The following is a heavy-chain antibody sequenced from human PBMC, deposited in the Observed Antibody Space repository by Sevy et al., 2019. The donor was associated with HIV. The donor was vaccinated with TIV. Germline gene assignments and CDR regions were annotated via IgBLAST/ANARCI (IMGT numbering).Heavy chain of an antibody. D-gene: IGHD3-16*01. CDR3: ARVGAYYDKWLDT. J-gene: IGHJ5*02. CDR2: ISSSAATI. Sequence: GGSLRLSCEASGFTFDNYEMNWVRQAPGKGLEWISHISSSAATIYYADSVKGRFTISRDNAKNSLSLQMKSLRAEDKAVYYCARVGAYYDKWLDTWGQGTRVTVSS. CDR1: GFTFDNYE. V-gene: IGHV3-48*03.